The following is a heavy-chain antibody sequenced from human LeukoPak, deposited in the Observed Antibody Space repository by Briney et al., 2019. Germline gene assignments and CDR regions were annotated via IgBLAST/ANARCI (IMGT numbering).Heavy chain of an antibody. D-gene: IGHD1-26*01. V-gene: IGHV1-18*01. Sequence: AVKVSCKASGYTFTNYGITWMRQAPGQGLEWMGWINTYNGNTNYAQMLQGRVTITTDTSTSTAYMELRSLRSDDTAVFYCARDLVDGVGAPGAYWGQGALVTVSS. CDR1: GYTFTNYG. CDR3: ARDLVDGVGAPGAY. CDR2: INTYNGNT. J-gene: IGHJ4*02.